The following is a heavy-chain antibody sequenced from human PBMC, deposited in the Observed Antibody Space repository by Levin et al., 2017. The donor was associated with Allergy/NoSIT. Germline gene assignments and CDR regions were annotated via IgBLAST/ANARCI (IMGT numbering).Heavy chain of an antibody. Sequence: SGPTLVKPTQTLTLTCTFSGLSLTSSGVSVGWIRQPPGKALEWLALIYGDDDKRYSPPLKSRLTITKDTSKNQVVLTLTNVDPVDTATYFCAHRQITFFDFWPAFDVWGQGTMVTVSS. J-gene: IGHJ3*01. D-gene: IGHD3-3*01. V-gene: IGHV2-5*02. CDR1: GLSLTSSGVS. CDR3: AHRQITFFDFWPAFDV. CDR2: IYGDDDK.